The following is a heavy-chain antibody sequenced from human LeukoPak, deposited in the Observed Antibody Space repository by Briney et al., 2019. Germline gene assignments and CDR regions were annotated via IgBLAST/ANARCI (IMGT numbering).Heavy chain of an antibody. D-gene: IGHD3-10*01. CDR2: IYPGDSDT. Sequence: GESLKISCKGSGYSFTSYWIGWVRQMPGKGLEWMGIIYPGDSDTRYSPSFQGQVTISADKSISTAYLQWSSLKASDTAMYYCARQSAPNLRPLNDAFDIWGQGTMVTVSS. J-gene: IGHJ3*02. CDR3: ARQSAPNLRPLNDAFDI. CDR1: GYSFTSYW. V-gene: IGHV5-51*01.